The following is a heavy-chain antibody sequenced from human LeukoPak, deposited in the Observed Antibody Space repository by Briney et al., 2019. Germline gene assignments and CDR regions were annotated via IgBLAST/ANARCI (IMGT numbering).Heavy chain of an antibody. Sequence: ASVKVSCKASGYTFTGYYMHWVRQAPGQGLEWMGWINPNSGGTNYAQKFQGRVTMTRDTSISTACMELSRLRSDDTAVYYCAREGQWLYSFDYWGQGTLVTVSS. V-gene: IGHV1-2*02. CDR2: INPNSGGT. D-gene: IGHD6-19*01. J-gene: IGHJ4*02. CDR3: AREGQWLYSFDY. CDR1: GYTFTGYY.